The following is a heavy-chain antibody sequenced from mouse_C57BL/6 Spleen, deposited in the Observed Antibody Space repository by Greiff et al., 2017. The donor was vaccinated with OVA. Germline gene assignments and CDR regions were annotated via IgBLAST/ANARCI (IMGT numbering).Heavy chain of an antibody. CDR3: ARRGGIPLRRGYAMDY. CDR2: INPNNGGT. Sequence: EVQRVESGPELVKPGASVKIPCKASGYTFTDYNMDWVKQSHGKSLEWIGDINPNNGGTIYNQKFKGKATLTVDKSSSTAYMELRSLTSEDTAVYYCARRGGIPLRRGYAMDYWGQGTSVTVSS. V-gene: IGHV1-18*01. J-gene: IGHJ4*01. D-gene: IGHD2-12*01. CDR1: GYTFTDYN.